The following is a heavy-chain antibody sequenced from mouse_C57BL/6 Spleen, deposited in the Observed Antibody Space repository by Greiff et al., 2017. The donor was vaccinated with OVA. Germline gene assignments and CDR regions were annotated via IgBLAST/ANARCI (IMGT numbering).Heavy chain of an antibody. V-gene: IGHV14-4*01. D-gene: IGHD2-1*01. J-gene: IGHJ2*01. Sequence: VQLQQSGAELVRPGASVKLSCTASGFNIKDDYMHWVKQRPEQGLEWIGWIDPENGDTEYASKFQGKATITADTSSNTAYLQLSSLTSEDTAVYYCTPIYYGNDWGQGTTLTVSS. CDR1: GFNIKDDY. CDR3: TPIYYGND. CDR2: IDPENGDT.